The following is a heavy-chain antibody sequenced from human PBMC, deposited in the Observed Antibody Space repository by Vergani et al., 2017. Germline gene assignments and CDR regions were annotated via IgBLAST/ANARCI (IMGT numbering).Heavy chain of an antibody. CDR1: GFTFSSYA. V-gene: IGHV3-15*01. Sequence: EVQLVESGGGLVQPGGSLRLSCAASGFTFSSYAMSWVRQAPGKGLEWVGRIKSKTDGGTTDYAAPVKGRFTISRDDSKNTLYLQMNSLKTEDTAVYYCTTDPEYYDFWSGYQQDFDYWGQGTLVTVSS. D-gene: IGHD3-3*01. CDR3: TTDPEYYDFWSGYQQDFDY. J-gene: IGHJ4*02. CDR2: IKSKTDGGTT.